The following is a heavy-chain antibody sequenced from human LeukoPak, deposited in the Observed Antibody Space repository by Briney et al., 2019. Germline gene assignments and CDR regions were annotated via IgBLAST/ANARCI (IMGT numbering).Heavy chain of an antibody. Sequence: SETLSLTCAVSGYSISSSNWWGWIRQPPGQGLEWIGYIYYSGSTYYNPALKSRVTMSVDTSKNQFSLKLSSVTAVDTAVYYCARTRIRGEGWFDPWGQGTLVTVSS. CDR2: IYYSGST. CDR3: ARTRIRGEGWFDP. V-gene: IGHV4-28*01. D-gene: IGHD3-10*01. J-gene: IGHJ5*02. CDR1: GYSISSSNW.